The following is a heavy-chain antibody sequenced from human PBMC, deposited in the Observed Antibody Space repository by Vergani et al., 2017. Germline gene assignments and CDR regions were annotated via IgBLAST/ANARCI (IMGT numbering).Heavy chain of an antibody. Sequence: VQLVESGGGVVQPGRSLRLSCAASGFTFDDYAMHWVRQAPGKGLEWVSGISWNSGSIGYADSVKGRFTISRDNAKNSLYLQMNSLRAEDTALYYCVREETFYDSVSDYLAGYFDHWGQGALVTVSS. J-gene: IGHJ4*02. V-gene: IGHV3-9*01. CDR2: ISWNSGSI. D-gene: IGHD3-3*01. CDR3: VREETFYDSVSDYLAGYFDH. CDR1: GFTFDDYA.